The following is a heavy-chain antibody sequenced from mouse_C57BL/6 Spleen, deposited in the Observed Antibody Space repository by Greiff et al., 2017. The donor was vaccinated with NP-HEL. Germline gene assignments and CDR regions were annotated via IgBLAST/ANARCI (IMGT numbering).Heavy chain of an antibody. CDR2: IYPGDGDT. CDR1: GYAFSSSW. CDR3: ARERGSRYYSNYEDY. V-gene: IGHV1-82*01. D-gene: IGHD2-5*01. Sequence: QVQLQQSGPELVKPGASVKISCKASGYAFSSSWMNWVKQRPGKGLEWIGRIYPGDGDTNYNGKFKGKATLTADKSSSTAYMQLSSLTSEDSAVYFCARERGSRYYSNYEDYWGQGTSVTVSS. J-gene: IGHJ4*01.